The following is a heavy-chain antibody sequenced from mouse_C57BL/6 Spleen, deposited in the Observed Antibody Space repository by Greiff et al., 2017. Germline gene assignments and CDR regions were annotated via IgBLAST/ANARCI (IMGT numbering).Heavy chain of an antibody. D-gene: IGHD1-1*01. CDR1: GYTFTSYW. CDR2: IHPSDSDT. CDR3: AIYRNYYGSSEGGFAY. V-gene: IGHV1-74*01. Sequence: VKLQQPGAELVKPGASVKVSCKASGYTFTSYWMHWVKQRPGQGLEWIGRIHPSDSDTNYNQKFKGKATLTVDKSSSTAYMQLSSLTSEDSAVYYCAIYRNYYGSSEGGFAYWGQGTLVTVSA. J-gene: IGHJ3*01.